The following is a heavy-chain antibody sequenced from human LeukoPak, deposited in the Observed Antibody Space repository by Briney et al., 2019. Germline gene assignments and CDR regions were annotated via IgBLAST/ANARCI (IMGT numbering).Heavy chain of an antibody. CDR2: ISWNSGSI. CDR1: GFTFDDYA. Sequence: GGSLRLSCAASGFTFDDYAMHWVRQAPGKGLEWVSGISWNSGSIGYADSVKGRFTISRDNAKNSLYLQMNSLRAEDTALYYCAKDDGYCSGGSCFAFDIWGQGTKVTVSS. D-gene: IGHD2-15*01. V-gene: IGHV3-9*01. J-gene: IGHJ3*02. CDR3: AKDDGYCSGGSCFAFDI.